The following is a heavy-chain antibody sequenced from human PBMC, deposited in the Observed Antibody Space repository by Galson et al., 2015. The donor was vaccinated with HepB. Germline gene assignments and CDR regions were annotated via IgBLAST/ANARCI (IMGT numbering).Heavy chain of an antibody. Sequence: QSGAEVKKPGESLKISCKGSGYKFTSYWIGWVRQMPEKGLEWMGIIYPGDSDTRYSPSFQSQVTISADKSISTAYLQWSSLKASDTAIYYCARLDGMATAYGAYNWFDPWGQGTLVTVSS. V-gene: IGHV5-51*01. J-gene: IGHJ5*02. CDR3: ARLDGMATAYGAYNWFDP. D-gene: IGHD5-24*01. CDR1: GYKFTSYW. CDR2: IYPGDSDT.